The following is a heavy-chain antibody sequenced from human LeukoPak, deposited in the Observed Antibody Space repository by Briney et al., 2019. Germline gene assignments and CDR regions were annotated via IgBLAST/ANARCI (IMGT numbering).Heavy chain of an antibody. Sequence: PSETLSLTCAVYGGSFSDYYWSWIRQPPGKGLEWIGEINHGGVSNYNPSLKSRVTISVDTSKNLFSLKLSSVTAADTAVYYCARGPVITFGRVIGNFDYWGQGTLVTVSS. CDR2: INHGGVS. J-gene: IGHJ4*02. CDR1: GGSFSDYY. CDR3: ARGPVITFGRVIGNFDY. V-gene: IGHV4-34*01. D-gene: IGHD3-16*02.